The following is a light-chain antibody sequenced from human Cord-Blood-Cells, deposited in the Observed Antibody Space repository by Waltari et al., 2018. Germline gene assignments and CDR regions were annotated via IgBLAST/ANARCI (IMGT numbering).Light chain of an antibody. CDR2: DAS. Sequence: EIVLTQSPATLSLSPGEGATLSCRASQSVSSYLAWYQQKPGQAPMLLIYDASNRATGIPARFSGSGSGTDFTLTISSLDPEDFAVYYCQQRSNLITFGQGTRLEIK. J-gene: IGKJ5*01. CDR1: QSVSSY. CDR3: QQRSNLIT. V-gene: IGKV3-11*01.